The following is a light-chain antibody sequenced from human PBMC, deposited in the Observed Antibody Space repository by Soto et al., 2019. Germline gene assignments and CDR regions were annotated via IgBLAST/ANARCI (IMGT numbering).Light chain of an antibody. CDR1: QSISSF. CDR2: AAS. V-gene: IGKV1-39*01. Sequence: DIQMTQSPSSLSASVGDRVTITCRASQSISSFLNWYQQKPGKAPKFLIYAASSLQSGVPSRFSGNKSGADFTLTISSLQPEDFATYYCQQTHSTPYTFGPGTKVDIK. CDR3: QQTHSTPYT. J-gene: IGKJ3*01.